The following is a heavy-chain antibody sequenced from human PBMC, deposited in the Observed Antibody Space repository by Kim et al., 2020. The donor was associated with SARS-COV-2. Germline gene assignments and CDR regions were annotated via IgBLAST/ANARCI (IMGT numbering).Heavy chain of an antibody. J-gene: IGHJ4*02. D-gene: IGHD3-22*01. Sequence: SGPTLVNPTQTLTLTCTFSGFSLTTSGVGVGWIRQPPGKALEWLALIYWDDDKRYSPSLKSRLTITKATSKNQVVLTMTNMDLVDTATYYCAHWGPYAGSGHYSHNPTLYAYWGQGTLVTVSS. CDR1: GFSLTTSGVG. CDR3: AHWGPYAGSGHYSHNPTLYAY. V-gene: IGHV2-5*02. CDR2: IYWDDDK.